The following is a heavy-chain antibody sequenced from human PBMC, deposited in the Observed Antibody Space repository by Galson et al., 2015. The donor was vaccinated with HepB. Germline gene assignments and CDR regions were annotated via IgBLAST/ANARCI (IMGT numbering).Heavy chain of an antibody. V-gene: IGHV3-23*01. CDR1: GFSFSTYA. Sequence: SLSLSCAASGFSFSTYAMSWVRQAPGKGLEWVSTISGSGVSTYYADSVKGRVTISRDNSKNTLYLQMNSLRAEDTAVYYCAREDSDIVATIFIYYYYGMDVWGQGTTVTVSS. J-gene: IGHJ6*02. CDR3: AREDSDIVATIFIYYYYGMDV. D-gene: IGHD5-12*01. CDR2: ISGSGVST.